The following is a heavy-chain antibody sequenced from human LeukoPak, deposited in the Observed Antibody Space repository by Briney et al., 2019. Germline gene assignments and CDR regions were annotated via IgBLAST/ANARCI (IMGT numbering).Heavy chain of an antibody. D-gene: IGHD4-11*01. CDR3: ARVRIPTVTTGVHYFDY. J-gene: IGHJ4*02. V-gene: IGHV3-11*04. CDR1: GFPFSDYY. Sequence: TGGSLRLSCAASGFPFSDYYMSWVRQAPGKGLGWVSYIGSSGSTIYYADPVKGLFTISRDNAKNSMYLQMNTLRAEDTAVYHCARVRIPTVTTGVHYFDYGGQGTLVTVSS. CDR2: IGSSGSTI.